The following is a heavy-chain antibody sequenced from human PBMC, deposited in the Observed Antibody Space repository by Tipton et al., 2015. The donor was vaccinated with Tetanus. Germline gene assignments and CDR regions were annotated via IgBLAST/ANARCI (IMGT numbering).Heavy chain of an antibody. V-gene: IGHV4-61*01. J-gene: IGHJ1*01. CDR1: GGSIRSGSYY. CDR3: ARATYDFPKKAPFAC. Sequence: TLSLTCTVSGGSIRSGSYYWNWIREPPGKGLEWIGCISYSGSTNSNYSLKSRITISQDTSNNQFSLKLTSVTAADTAVYYCARATYDFPKKAPFACWRPGTLVIVSS. D-gene: IGHD3-3*01. CDR2: ISYSGST.